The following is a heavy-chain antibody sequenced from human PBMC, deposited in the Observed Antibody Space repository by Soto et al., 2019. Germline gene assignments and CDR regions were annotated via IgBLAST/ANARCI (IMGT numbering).Heavy chain of an antibody. Sequence: QVQLVQSGAEVKKPGSSVKVSCKASGGTFSSYTISWVRQAPGQGLEWMGRIIPILGIANYAQKFQGRVTITADKSTSTAYMELSSLRSEDTAVYYCARPPIPHDDSSETDAFDIWGQGTMVTVSS. V-gene: IGHV1-69*02. CDR1: GGTFSSYT. J-gene: IGHJ3*02. D-gene: IGHD3-22*01. CDR3: ARPPIPHDDSSETDAFDI. CDR2: IIPILGIA.